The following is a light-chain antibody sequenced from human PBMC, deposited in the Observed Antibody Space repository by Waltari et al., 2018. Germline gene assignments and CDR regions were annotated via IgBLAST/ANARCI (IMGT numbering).Light chain of an antibody. Sequence: EIMLTQSPATLSLSPGERATLSCRASQTVRTYLTWYQQKPGQAPRLLIFDASGRATGIPAKFSGSGSGTDFTLTVSNLEPEDFAVYYCQQRANWPYTFGQGTRVEI. CDR1: QTVRTY. J-gene: IGKJ2*01. CDR3: QQRANWPYT. CDR2: DAS. V-gene: IGKV3-11*01.